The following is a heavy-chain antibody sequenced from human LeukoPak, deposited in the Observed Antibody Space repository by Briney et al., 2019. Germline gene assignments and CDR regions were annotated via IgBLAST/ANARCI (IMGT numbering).Heavy chain of an antibody. D-gene: IGHD3-10*01. CDR3: ATNYYGSGTYYSPLLFSFDY. CDR1: GYTFTSYS. CDR2: INPIGGCT. J-gene: IGHJ4*02. Sequence: ASVKVSCKASGYTFTSYSIHWVRQAPGQGLEWMGIINPIGGCTSYAQIFQGRVTMTRDTSTSTVYMELSSLRSEDTAVYYCATNYYGSGTYYSPLLFSFDYWGQGTLVTVSS. V-gene: IGHV1-46*01.